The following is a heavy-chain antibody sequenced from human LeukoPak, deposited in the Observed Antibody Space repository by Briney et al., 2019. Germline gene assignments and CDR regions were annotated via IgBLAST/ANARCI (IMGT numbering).Heavy chain of an antibody. Sequence: PSETLSLTCTVSGYSISSDYYWGWIRQPPGKGLEWIASVSHSGSTYYNPSLKSRVTISVDTSKNQFSLKLSSVTAADTAVYYCARGGTYDYWGQGTMVTVSS. V-gene: IGHV4-38-2*02. J-gene: IGHJ3*01. D-gene: IGHD5-12*01. CDR3: ARGGTYDY. CDR1: GYSISSDYY. CDR2: VSHSGST.